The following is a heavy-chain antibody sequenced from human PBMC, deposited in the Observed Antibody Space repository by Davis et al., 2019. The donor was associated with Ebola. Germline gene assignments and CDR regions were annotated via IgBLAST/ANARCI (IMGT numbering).Heavy chain of an antibody. D-gene: IGHD2-2*02. Sequence: ASVKVSCKASGYTFTGYYMHWVRQAPGQGLEWMGWINPNSCGTNYAQRFQGRVTMTRDTSINTAYMELSRLRSDDTAVYYCARDRPAAIRSVNWFDPWGQGTLVTVSS. J-gene: IGHJ5*02. V-gene: IGHV1-2*02. CDR3: ARDRPAAIRSVNWFDP. CDR2: INPNSCGT. CDR1: GYTFTGYY.